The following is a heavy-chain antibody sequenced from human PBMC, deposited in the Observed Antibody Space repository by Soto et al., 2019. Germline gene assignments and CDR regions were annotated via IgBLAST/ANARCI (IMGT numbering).Heavy chain of an antibody. CDR3: ARRNTAGFLRYFDN. Sequence: QVQLVQSGAEVMQPGSSVKVSCKPSGGTLTNFINYPINWVRQSPGQGLEWMGGIVPNIGTVNYAQKFQGRVTMTADKSTGTVYMELSSLRSGDSALYYCARRNTAGFLRYFDNWGQGTLVTVSS. J-gene: IGHJ4*02. CDR1: GGTLTNFINYP. CDR2: IVPNIGTV. V-gene: IGHV1-69*06. D-gene: IGHD6-19*01.